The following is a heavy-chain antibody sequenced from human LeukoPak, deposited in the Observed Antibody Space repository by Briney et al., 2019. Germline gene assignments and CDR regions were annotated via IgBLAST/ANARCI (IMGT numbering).Heavy chain of an antibody. J-gene: IGHJ6*04. CDR1: VGTFSSYA. CDR3: ASRYYCSSTSCYEGAPYYYYGMDV. D-gene: IGHD2-2*01. V-gene: IGHV1-69*13. Sequence: SLKGSCETSVGTFSSYAISWVRQAPGQRLEWRGGIIPIFGTANYAQKCQGRVTITADESTSTAYMELSSLRSEDTAVYYCASRYYCSSTSCYEGAPYYYYGMDVWGKGTTVTVSS. CDR2: IIPIFGTA.